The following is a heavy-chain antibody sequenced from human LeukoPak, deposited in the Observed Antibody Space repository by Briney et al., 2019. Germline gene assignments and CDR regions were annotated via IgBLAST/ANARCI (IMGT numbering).Heavy chain of an antibody. J-gene: IGHJ6*02. Sequence: SETLSLTCVVYGGSFSGYYWSWIRQPPGKGLEWIGEINHSGSTNYNPSLKSRVTISVDTSKNQFSLKLSSVTAADTAVYYCARGPAYYDISRGGGYYYYYGMDVWGQGTTLTVSS. V-gene: IGHV4-34*01. CDR2: INHSGST. D-gene: IGHD3-9*01. CDR1: GGSFSGYY. CDR3: ARGPAYYDISRGGGYYYYYGMDV.